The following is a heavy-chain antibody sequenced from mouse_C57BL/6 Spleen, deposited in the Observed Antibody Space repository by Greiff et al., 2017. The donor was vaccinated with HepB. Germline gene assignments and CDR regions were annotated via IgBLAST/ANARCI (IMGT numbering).Heavy chain of an antibody. Sequence: EVQLQQSGPELVKPGASVKISCKASGYTFTDYYMNWVKQSHGKSLEWIGDSNPNNGGTSYNQKFKGKATLTVDKSSSTAYMELRSLTSEDSAVYYCARDSSGYGYFDYWGQGTTLTVSS. CDR1: GYTFTDYY. J-gene: IGHJ2*01. V-gene: IGHV1-26*01. CDR3: ARDSSGYGYFDY. D-gene: IGHD3-2*02. CDR2: SNPNNGGT.